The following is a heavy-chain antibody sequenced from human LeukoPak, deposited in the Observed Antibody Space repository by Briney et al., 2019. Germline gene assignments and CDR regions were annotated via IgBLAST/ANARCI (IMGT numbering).Heavy chain of an antibody. Sequence: GASVKVSCKASGGTFISYAISWVRQAPGQGLEWMGGIIPIFGTANYARKFQGRVTITADESTSTAYMELSSLRSEDTAVYYCARGRYSSSWYVWWFDPWGQGTLVTVSS. CDR3: ARGRYSSSWYVWWFDP. D-gene: IGHD6-13*01. CDR1: GGTFISYA. J-gene: IGHJ5*02. V-gene: IGHV1-69*13. CDR2: IIPIFGTA.